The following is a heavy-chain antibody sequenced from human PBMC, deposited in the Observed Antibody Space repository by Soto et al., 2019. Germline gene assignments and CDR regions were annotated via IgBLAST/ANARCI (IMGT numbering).Heavy chain of an antibody. V-gene: IGHV4-39*01. CDR3: ARGRGTFDY. CDR2: IYYRGNT. D-gene: IGHD1-26*01. J-gene: IGHJ4*02. Sequence: SETLSLTCSVSGASITSTSSYWGWIRQPPGKGLEWIAIIYYRGNTYYNPSLRSRLTISVDTSQNQFSLKLTSVTAADTAVYYCARGRGTFDYWGQGTLVTVSS. CDR1: GASITSTSSY.